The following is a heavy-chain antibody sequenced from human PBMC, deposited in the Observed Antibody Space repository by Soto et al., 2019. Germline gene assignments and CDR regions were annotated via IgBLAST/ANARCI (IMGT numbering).Heavy chain of an antibody. CDR3: ARDREYYYDSSGNYYYHYGMDV. V-gene: IGHV1-18*04. D-gene: IGHD3-22*01. CDR2: ISGYNGNT. CDR1: GYTFTNYG. Sequence: QVQLVESGAEVKKPEASVKVSCKASGYTFTNYGISWVRQAPGQGLEWMGWISGYNGNTKYAQKFQGRVTMTTDTPTNTGYMELRSLRSDDTAVYYCARDREYYYDSSGNYYYHYGMDVWGQGTTVTVS. J-gene: IGHJ6*02.